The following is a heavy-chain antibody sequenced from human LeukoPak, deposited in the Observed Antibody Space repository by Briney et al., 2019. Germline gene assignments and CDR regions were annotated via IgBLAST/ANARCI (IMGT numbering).Heavy chain of an antibody. CDR1: GGSFSGYY. V-gene: IGHV4-34*01. CDR2: INHSGST. D-gene: IGHD6-13*01. CDR3: RRRKSISAAGRWNWFDP. Sequence: SETLSLTCAVYGGSFSGYYWSWIRQPPGKGLEWIGEINHSGSTNYNPSLKSRVTISVDTSKNQFSLKLSSVTAADTAVYYWRRRKSISAAGRWNWFDPWGQGTLVTVSS. J-gene: IGHJ5*02.